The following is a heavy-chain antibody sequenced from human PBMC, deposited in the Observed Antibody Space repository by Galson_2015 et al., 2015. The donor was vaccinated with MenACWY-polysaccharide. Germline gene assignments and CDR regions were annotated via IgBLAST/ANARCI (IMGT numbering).Heavy chain of an antibody. V-gene: IGHV3-48*01. J-gene: IGHJ6*02. D-gene: IGHD2-21*01. CDR2: ITGSSDTI. Sequence: SLRLSCAASGFDFPRYSMNWVRQAPGKGLEWLSYITGSSDTIYYADSVKGRFTISRDNAQNSLVLQLRSLTVEDTAVYYCARERATVIADSNGMDVWGQGTAVTVSS. CDR3: ARERATVIADSNGMDV. CDR1: GFDFPRYS.